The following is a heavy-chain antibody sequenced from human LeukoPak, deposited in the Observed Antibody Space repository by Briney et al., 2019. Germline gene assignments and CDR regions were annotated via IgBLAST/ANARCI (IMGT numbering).Heavy chain of an antibody. CDR1: GYTFTSYG. V-gene: IGHV1-18*01. J-gene: IGHJ3*02. Sequence: ASVKVSCKASGYTFTSYGISWVRQAPGQGLEWMGWISAYNGNTNYAQKLQGRATMTTDTSTSTAYTELRSLRSDDTAVYYCAREYYDSTGRKHAFENWGQGTMVTVSS. CDR2: ISAYNGNT. CDR3: AREYYDSTGRKHAFEN. D-gene: IGHD3-22*01.